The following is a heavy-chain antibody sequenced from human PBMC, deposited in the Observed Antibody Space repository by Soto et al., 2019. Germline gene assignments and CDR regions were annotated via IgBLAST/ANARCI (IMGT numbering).Heavy chain of an antibody. CDR2: ISSSGSTI. Sequence: PGGALRLSCAASGFTVSYYYMSWIRQAPGKGLEWVSYISSSGSTIYYADSVKGRFTISRDNAKNSLYLQMNSLRAEDTAVYYCARDDYSGSYSDYWGQGTRVSVSS. CDR1: GFTVSYYY. D-gene: IGHD1-26*01. J-gene: IGHJ4*02. V-gene: IGHV3-11*01. CDR3: ARDDYSGSYSDY.